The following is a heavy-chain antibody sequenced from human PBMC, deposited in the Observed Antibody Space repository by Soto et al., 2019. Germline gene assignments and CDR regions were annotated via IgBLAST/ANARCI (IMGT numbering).Heavy chain of an antibody. CDR1: GYTFTSYG. D-gene: IGHD6-6*01. J-gene: IGHJ4*02. Sequence: ASVKVSCKASGYTFTSYGISWVRQAPGQGLEWMGWISAYNGNTNYAQKLQGRVTMTTNTSTTTAYMELRSLRSDDTAVYYCEREVAARLHYWRQGTMVTVSS. CDR2: ISAYNGNT. V-gene: IGHV1-18*01. CDR3: EREVAARLHY.